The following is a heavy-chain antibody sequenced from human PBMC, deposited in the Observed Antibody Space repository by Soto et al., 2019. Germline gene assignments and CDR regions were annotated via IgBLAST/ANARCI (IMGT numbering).Heavy chain of an antibody. J-gene: IGHJ4*02. CDR2: ISSSSSNI. Sequence: KPGWSLRLSGAASGFTLSSYSMNWVRQAPGKGLECVSSISSSSSNIYYADSVTGRCTISRDNSRNSRFLQVNSLVAEDTTVYYWAREPMGCVDYWGQGTLVTVAS. D-gene: IGHD3-16*01. CDR3: AREPMGCVDY. V-gene: IGHV3-21*01. CDR1: GFTLSSYS.